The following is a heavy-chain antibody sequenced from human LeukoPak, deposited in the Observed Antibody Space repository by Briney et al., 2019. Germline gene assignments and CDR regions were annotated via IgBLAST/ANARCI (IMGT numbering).Heavy chain of an antibody. V-gene: IGHV3-53*01. D-gene: IGHD1-14*01. Sequence: GGSLRLSCAASGFTVSSNYMNWVRQAPGKGLEWVSDTYSGGTTYYEASVKGRFTISRDNSKNTLYLQMNSLRAADAAAYHCAKSHSSSGIIKAGLEYWGQGMLVTVSS. CDR1: GFTVSSNY. CDR3: AKSHSSSGIIKAGLEY. J-gene: IGHJ4*02. CDR2: TYSGGTT.